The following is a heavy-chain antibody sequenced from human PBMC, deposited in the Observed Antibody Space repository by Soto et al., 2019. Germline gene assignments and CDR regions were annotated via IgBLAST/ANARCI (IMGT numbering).Heavy chain of an antibody. J-gene: IGHJ6*02. CDR2: INPSGGST. CDR1: GYTFTSYY. Sequence: ASVKVSCKASGYTFTSYYMHWVRQAPGQGLEWMGIINPSGGSTNYAQRFQGRVTMTRDTSTSTVYMELSSLRSEDTAVYFCARVRCFNGLCHTADYGMDVWGQGTTVTVSS. D-gene: IGHD2-8*01. V-gene: IGHV1-46*01. CDR3: ARVRCFNGLCHTADYGMDV.